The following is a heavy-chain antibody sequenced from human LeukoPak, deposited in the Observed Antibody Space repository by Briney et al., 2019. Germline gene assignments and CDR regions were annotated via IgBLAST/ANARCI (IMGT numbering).Heavy chain of an antibody. CDR3: AKDGSGSYPNWFDP. CDR1: GFTFSSYE. D-gene: IGHD3-10*01. Sequence: GGSLRLSCAASGFTFSSYEMNWVRQAPGKGLEWVSYISSSGSTIYYADSVKGRFTISRDNAKNSLYLQMNSLRAEDTAVYYCAKDGSGSYPNWFDPWGQGTLVTVSS. V-gene: IGHV3-48*03. CDR2: ISSSGSTI. J-gene: IGHJ5*02.